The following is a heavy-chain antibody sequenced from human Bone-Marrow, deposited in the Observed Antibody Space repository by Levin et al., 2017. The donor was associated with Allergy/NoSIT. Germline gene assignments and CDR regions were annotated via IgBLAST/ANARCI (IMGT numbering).Heavy chain of an antibody. CDR1: GFTFSDYY. V-gene: IGHV3-11*01. CDR2: ISSSGSTI. Sequence: GESLKISCAASGFTFSDYYMSWIRQAPGKGLEWVSYISSSGSTIYYADSVKGRFTISRDNAKNSLYLQMNSLRAEDTAVYYCARGTSSGQDYYYYYGMDVWGQGTTVTVSS. CDR3: ARGTSSGQDYYYYYGMDV. J-gene: IGHJ6*02.